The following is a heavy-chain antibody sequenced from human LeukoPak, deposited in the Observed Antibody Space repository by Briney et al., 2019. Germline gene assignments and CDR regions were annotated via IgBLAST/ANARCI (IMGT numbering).Heavy chain of an antibody. CDR2: INPNSGGT. J-gene: IGHJ4*02. CDR3: ARGFPTKGFDY. V-gene: IGHV1-2*02. D-gene: IGHD5-12*01. CDR1: GYTFTGYY. Sequence: ASVTVSCKASGYTFTGYYMHWVRQAPGQGLEWMGWINPNSGGTNYAQKFQGRVTMTTDTSTSTAYMELRSLRSDDTAVYYCARGFPTKGFDYWGQGTLVTVSS.